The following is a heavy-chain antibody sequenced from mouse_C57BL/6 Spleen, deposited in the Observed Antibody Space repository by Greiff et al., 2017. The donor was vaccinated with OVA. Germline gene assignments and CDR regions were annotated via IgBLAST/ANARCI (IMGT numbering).Heavy chain of an antibody. CDR1: GYTFTDYY. CDR2: INPNNGGT. V-gene: IGHV1-26*01. D-gene: IGHD2-2*01. J-gene: IGHJ1*03. CDR3: ARWGGYDVLYWYFDV. Sequence: EVQLQQSGPELVKPGASVKISCKASGYTFTDYYMNWVKQSHGKSLEWIGDINPNNGGTSYNQKFKGKATLTVATSSSTAYMELRSLTSEDSAVYYWARWGGYDVLYWYFDVWGTGNTVTVSS.